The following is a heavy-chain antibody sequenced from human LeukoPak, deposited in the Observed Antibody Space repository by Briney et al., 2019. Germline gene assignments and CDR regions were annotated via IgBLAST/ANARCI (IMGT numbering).Heavy chain of an antibody. D-gene: IGHD4-17*01. Sequence: SETLSLTCTVSGGSISSSSYYWGWIRQPPGKGLEWIGSIYYSGSTYYNPSLKSRVTISVDTSKNQFSLKLSSVTAADTAVYYCARRTSGDYVFDYWGQGTLVTVSS. CDR3: ARRTSGDYVFDY. V-gene: IGHV4-39*01. CDR2: IYYSGST. CDR1: GGSISSSSYY. J-gene: IGHJ4*02.